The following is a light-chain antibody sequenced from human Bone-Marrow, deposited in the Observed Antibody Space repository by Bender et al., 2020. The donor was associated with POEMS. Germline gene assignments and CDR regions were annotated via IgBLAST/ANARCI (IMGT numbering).Light chain of an antibody. CDR1: SNDVGAYNL. CDR2: EVT. J-gene: IGLJ1*01. CDR3: CSYAGRSTYV. V-gene: IGLV2-23*02. Sequence: QSVLTQPASVSGSPGQSITISCTGTSNDVGAYNLVSWFQQYPGKAPKLVIYEVTKRPSGVSNRFSGSTSGNTASLTISGLQAEDEADYYCCSYAGRSTYVFGVGTKVTVL.